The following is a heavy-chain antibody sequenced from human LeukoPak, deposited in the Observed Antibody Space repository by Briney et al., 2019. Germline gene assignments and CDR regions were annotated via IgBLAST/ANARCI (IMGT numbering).Heavy chain of an antibody. V-gene: IGHV1-2*02. D-gene: IGHD6-13*01. Sequence: ASVKVSCKASGYTFTGYYMHWVRQAPGQGLEWMGGINPNSGGTNYAQKLQGRVTMTRDTSISTAYMELSRLRADDTAVYYCARDLSSSWYYFDYWGQGTLVTVSS. CDR2: INPNSGGT. J-gene: IGHJ4*02. CDR1: GYTFTGYY. CDR3: ARDLSSSWYYFDY.